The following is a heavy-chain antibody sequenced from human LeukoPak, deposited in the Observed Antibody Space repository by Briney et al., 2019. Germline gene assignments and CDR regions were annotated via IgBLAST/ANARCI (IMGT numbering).Heavy chain of an antibody. D-gene: IGHD3-9*01. V-gene: IGHV3-74*01. CDR1: GFTFSSYW. CDR2: INSDGSTT. Sequence: GGSLRLSCAASGFTFSSYWMHWVRQAPGKGLVCVSRINSDGSTTSYADSVKGRFTISRDNAKNTLYLQMNSLRAGDTAVYYCARDRVLRFLDWSYDAFDIWGQGTMVTVSS. CDR3: ARDRVLRFLDWSYDAFDI. J-gene: IGHJ3*02.